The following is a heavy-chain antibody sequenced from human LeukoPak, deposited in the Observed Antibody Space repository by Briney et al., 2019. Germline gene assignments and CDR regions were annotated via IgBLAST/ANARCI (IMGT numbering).Heavy chain of an antibody. CDR1: GGSLSGYY. V-gene: IGHV4-34*01. Sequence: SETLSLTCAVDGGSLSGYYWSWIRQPPGKGLEWIGEINHSGSTNYNPSLKSRVTISVDTSKNQFSLKLSSVTAADTAVYYCASLAVAGTIPYYYYYYMDVWGKGTTVTVSS. CDR2: INHSGST. D-gene: IGHD6-19*01. CDR3: ASLAVAGTIPYYYYYYMDV. J-gene: IGHJ6*03.